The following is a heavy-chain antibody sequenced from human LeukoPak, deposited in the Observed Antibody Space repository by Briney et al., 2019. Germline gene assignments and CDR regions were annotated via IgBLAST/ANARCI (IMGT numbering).Heavy chain of an antibody. CDR2: ITTYNNNT. D-gene: IGHD3-10*01. CDR1: GYTFTSYG. V-gene: IGHV1-18*01. Sequence: ASVKVSCKASGYTFTSYGISWVRQAPGQGLEWMGWITTYNNNTNYLQKLQGRVTMTTDTSTSTAYMELSSLRSEDTAVYYCATSWVGVRGVSPGMDVWGQGTTVTVSS. J-gene: IGHJ6*02. CDR3: ATSWVGVRGVSPGMDV.